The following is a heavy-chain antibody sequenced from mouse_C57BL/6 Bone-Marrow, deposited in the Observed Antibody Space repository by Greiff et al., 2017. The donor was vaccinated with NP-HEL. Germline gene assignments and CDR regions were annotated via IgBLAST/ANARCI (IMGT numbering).Heavy chain of an antibody. Sequence: QVQLQQPGAELVKPGASVKMSCKASGYTFTSYWITWVKQRPGQGLEWIGDIYPGSGSTNYNEKFKSKATLTVDTSSSTAYMQLSSLTSEDSAVYYCARNGVDYGSRNAMDYWGQGTSVTVSS. V-gene: IGHV1-55*01. J-gene: IGHJ4*01. CDR2: IYPGSGST. D-gene: IGHD1-1*01. CDR1: GYTFTSYW. CDR3: ARNGVDYGSRNAMDY.